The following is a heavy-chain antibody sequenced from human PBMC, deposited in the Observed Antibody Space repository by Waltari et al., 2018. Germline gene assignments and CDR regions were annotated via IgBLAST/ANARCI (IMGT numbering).Heavy chain of an antibody. CDR3: ARDRDYSSCAPPAF. D-gene: IGHD3-16*01. CDR1: GYTFDTYG. V-gene: IGHV1-18*01. Sequence: VQLVQSENEVRKPGASVRISCKASGYTFDTYGISWMRQAPGQALEWVGWISTYTHSTDYAEKFQGRITMTTDKSTATVYLDLRGLGSDDSAGYLCARDRDYSSCAPPAFWGQGTQVTVSS. J-gene: IGHJ4*02. CDR2: ISTYTHST.